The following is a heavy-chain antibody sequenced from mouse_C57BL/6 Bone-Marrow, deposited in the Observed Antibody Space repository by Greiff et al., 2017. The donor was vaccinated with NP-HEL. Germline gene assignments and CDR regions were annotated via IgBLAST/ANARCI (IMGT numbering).Heavy chain of an antibody. CDR1: GYAFSSSW. Sequence: LVESGPELVKPGASVKISCKASGYAFSSSWMNWVKQRPGKGLEWIGRIYPGDGDTNYNGKFKGKATLTADKSSSTAYMQLSSLTSEDSAVYFCARPELGPFAYWGKGTLVTVSA. CDR2: IYPGDGDT. J-gene: IGHJ3*01. CDR3: ARPELGPFAY. V-gene: IGHV1-82*01. D-gene: IGHD4-1*01.